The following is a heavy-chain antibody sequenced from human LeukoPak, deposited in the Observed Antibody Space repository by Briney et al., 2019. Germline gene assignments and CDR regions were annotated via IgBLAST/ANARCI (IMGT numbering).Heavy chain of an antibody. V-gene: IGHV4-31*03. J-gene: IGHJ6*02. CDR1: GGSISSGGYY. Sequence: SQTLSLTCTVSGGSISSGGYYCSWIRQHPGKGLEWIGYIYYSGSTYYNPSLKSRVTISVDTSKNQFSLKLSSVTAADTAVYYCARALTTLHYYYYYGMDVWGQGTTVTVSS. CDR2: IYYSGST. D-gene: IGHD4-17*01. CDR3: ARALTTLHYYYYYGMDV.